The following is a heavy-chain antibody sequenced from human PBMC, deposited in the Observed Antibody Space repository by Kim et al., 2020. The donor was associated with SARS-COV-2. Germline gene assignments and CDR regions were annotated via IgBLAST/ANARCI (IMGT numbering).Heavy chain of an antibody. CDR2: ISAYNGNT. CDR1: GYTFTSYG. Sequence: ASVKVSCKASGYTFTSYGISWVRQAPGQGLEWMGWISAYNGNTNYAQKLQGRVTMTTDTSTSTAYMELRSLRSDDTAVYYCARDNSVVEYSSPNWFDPWGQGTLVTVSS. V-gene: IGHV1-18*01. J-gene: IGHJ5*02. CDR3: ARDNSVVEYSSPNWFDP. D-gene: IGHD6-6*01.